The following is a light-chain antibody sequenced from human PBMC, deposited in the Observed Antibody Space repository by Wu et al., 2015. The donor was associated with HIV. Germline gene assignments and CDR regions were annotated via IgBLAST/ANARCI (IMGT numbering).Light chain of an antibody. CDR2: GAS. Sequence: EIVLTQSPGTLSLSPGERATLSCRASQTISSSYLTWYQQKPGQAPRLLIYGASSRATGIPDRFSGGGSGTDFTLTISGLEPQDFAVYYXQHFGSSRTFGQGTKVEIK. J-gene: IGKJ1*01. CDR3: QHFGSSRT. CDR1: QTISSSY. V-gene: IGKV3-20*01.